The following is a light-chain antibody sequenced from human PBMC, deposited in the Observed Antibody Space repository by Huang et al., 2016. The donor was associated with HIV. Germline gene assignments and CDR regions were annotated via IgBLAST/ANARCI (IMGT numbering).Light chain of an antibody. CDR3: QQRSNWPPPFT. CDR2: DAS. Sequence: EIVLTQSPATLSLSPGERAILSCRASQSVSSYLAWYQQKPGQAPRLLIYDASNRATGIPARFSGSGSGTDFTLTISSLEPEDFAVYYCQQRSNWPPPFTFGPGTKVDIK. J-gene: IGKJ3*01. V-gene: IGKV3-11*01. CDR1: QSVSSY.